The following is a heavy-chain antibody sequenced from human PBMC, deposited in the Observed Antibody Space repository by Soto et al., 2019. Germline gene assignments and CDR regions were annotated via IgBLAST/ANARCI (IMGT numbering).Heavy chain of an antibody. V-gene: IGHV1-69*13. CDR3: ASLVVPYYDILTGYYTYYYYGMDV. J-gene: IGHJ6*02. D-gene: IGHD3-9*01. CDR2: IIPIFGTA. CDR1: GGTFSSYA. Sequence: SVKVSCKASGGTFSSYAISWVRQAPGQGLEWMGGIIPIFGTANYAQKFQGRVTIIADESTSTAYMELSSLRSEDTAVYYCASLVVPYYDILTGYYTYYYYGMDVWGQGTTVTVSS.